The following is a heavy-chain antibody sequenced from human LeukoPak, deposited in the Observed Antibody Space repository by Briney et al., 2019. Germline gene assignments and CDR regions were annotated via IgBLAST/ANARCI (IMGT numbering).Heavy chain of an antibody. V-gene: IGHV3-21*01. CDR3: ARDRENIVVVPAAISPAYYYYMDV. D-gene: IGHD2-2*01. J-gene: IGHJ6*03. CDR2: ISSSSSYI. Sequence: SGGSLRLSCAASGFTFSSYSMNWVRQAPGKGLEWVSSISSSSSYIYYADSVKGRFTISRDNAKNSLYLQMNSLRAEDTAVYYCARDRENIVVVPAAISPAYYYYMDVWGKGTTVTVSS. CDR1: GFTFSSYS.